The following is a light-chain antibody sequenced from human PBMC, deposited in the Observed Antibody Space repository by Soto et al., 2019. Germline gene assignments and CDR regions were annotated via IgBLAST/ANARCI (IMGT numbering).Light chain of an antibody. CDR3: SSYTRSSTLEV. V-gene: IGLV2-14*03. J-gene: IGLJ1*01. CDR1: SSDVGGYDY. Sequence: QSALTQPASVSGSPGQSITISCTGTSSDVGGYDYVSWYQQHPGKAPKLMIYDVSSRPSGVSNRFSGSKSGNTASLTISGLQAEDAADYYCSSYTRSSTLEVFGTGTKVTVL. CDR2: DVS.